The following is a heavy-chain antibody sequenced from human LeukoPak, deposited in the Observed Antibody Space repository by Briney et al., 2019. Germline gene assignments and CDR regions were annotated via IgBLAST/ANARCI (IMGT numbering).Heavy chain of an antibody. V-gene: IGHV3-66*01. D-gene: IGHD3-22*01. CDR2: IYSGGST. CDR3: ARGNYYYDSSGYLSRDDY. CDR1: GFTVSSNY. J-gene: IGHJ4*02. Sequence: GGSLRLSCAASGFTVSSNYMSWVRQAPGKGLEWVSVIYSGGSTYYADSVKGRFTISRDNSKNTLYLQMNSLRAEDTAVYYCARGNYYYDSSGYLSRDDYRGQGTLVTVSS.